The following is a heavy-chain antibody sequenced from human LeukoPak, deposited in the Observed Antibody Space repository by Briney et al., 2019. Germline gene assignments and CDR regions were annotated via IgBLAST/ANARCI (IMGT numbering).Heavy chain of an antibody. V-gene: IGHV1-18*01. J-gene: IGHJ4*02. CDR1: GYTFSSYG. CDR3: ARYPLYYISNWHYYFDY. CDR2: ISASNGNT. Sequence: GASVKVSCKASGYTFSSYGVTWVRQAPGQGLKWVGWISASNGNTNYAQKLQGRVTMTTDTSTSTAYMELRSLRSDDTAVYYCARYPLYYISNWHYYFDYWGQGTLLTVSS. D-gene: IGHD1-7*01.